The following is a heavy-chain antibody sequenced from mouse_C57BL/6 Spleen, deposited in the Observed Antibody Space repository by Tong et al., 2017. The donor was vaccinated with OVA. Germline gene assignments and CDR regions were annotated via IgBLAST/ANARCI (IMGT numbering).Heavy chain of an antibody. CDR1: GFTFSDYY. CDR3: AKDGPYFDV. Sequence: EVQLQESGGGLVKPGGSLKLSCAASGFTFSDYYMYWVRQTPEKRLEWVATISDGGSYTYYPDSVKGLFTICRDNAKKYMYMKMRRLKYGETEMYNCAKDGPYFDVWGAATQVSVSS. J-gene: IGHJ1*01. CDR2: ISDGGSYT. V-gene: IGHV5-4*02.